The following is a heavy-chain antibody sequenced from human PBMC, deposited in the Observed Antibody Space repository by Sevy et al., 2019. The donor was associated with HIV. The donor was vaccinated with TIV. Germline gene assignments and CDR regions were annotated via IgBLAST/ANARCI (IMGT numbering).Heavy chain of an antibody. CDR1: GFPFSSNW. V-gene: IGHV3-74*01. J-gene: IGHJ4*02. D-gene: IGHD3-10*01. CDR2: IDSDDTSI. CDR3: ARGSGVAFDY. Sequence: VGSLRLSCEASGFPFSSNWMHWVHQGPGQELVWVSGIDSDDTSIPYADSVKGRFTISRDNVKNTLYLQMSSLRAEDTALYYSARGSGVAFDYWGQGTLVTVSS.